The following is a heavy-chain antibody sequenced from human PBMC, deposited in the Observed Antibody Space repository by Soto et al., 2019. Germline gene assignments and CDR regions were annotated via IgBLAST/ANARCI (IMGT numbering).Heavy chain of an antibody. Sequence: ASVKVSCKASGYTFTSYDINWVRQATGQGLEWMGWMNPNSGNTGYAQKFQGRVTMTRNTSISTAYMELSSLRSEDTAVYYCARGGYCSGGSCYPYYFDYWGQGTLVTVSS. V-gene: IGHV1-8*01. CDR1: GYTFTSYD. CDR2: MNPNSGNT. CDR3: ARGGYCSGGSCYPYYFDY. D-gene: IGHD2-15*01. J-gene: IGHJ4*02.